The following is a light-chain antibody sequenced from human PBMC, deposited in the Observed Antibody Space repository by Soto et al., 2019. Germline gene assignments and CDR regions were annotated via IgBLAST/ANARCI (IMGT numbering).Light chain of an antibody. Sequence: QSVLTQPPSVSEAPRQRVNISSSGSRSNVGNNAVNWYQQLPGKAPKLLIYYDDLLPSGVSDRFSGSKSGTSASLAISGLQSEDEADYYCAVWDDSLNGVVFGGGTKLTVL. CDR3: AVWDDSLNGVV. CDR1: RSNVGNNA. CDR2: YDD. J-gene: IGLJ3*02. V-gene: IGLV1-36*01.